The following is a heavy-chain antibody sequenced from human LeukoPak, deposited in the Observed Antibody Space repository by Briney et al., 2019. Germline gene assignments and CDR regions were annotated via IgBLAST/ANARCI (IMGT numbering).Heavy chain of an antibody. D-gene: IGHD6-13*01. CDR3: ARGTLAIAAAPLDWFDP. J-gene: IGHJ5*02. CDR1: GGSISSSKYY. CDR2: IYNSGST. Sequence: PSETLSLTCTVSGGSISSSKYYWGWIRQPPGKGLEWIGSIYNSGSTYYNPSLKSRVTISVDTSKNQFSLELSSVTAADTAVYYCARGTLAIAAAPLDWFDPWGQGTLVTVSS. V-gene: IGHV4-39*07.